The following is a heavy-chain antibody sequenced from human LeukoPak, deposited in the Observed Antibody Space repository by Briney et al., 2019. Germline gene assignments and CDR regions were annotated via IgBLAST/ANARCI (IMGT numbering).Heavy chain of an antibody. V-gene: IGHV3-21*04. CDR3: AKDMGSRFFDGAFDI. CDR2: ISSSRSSI. J-gene: IGHJ3*02. D-gene: IGHD3-16*02. CDR1: GFTFSSYT. Sequence: PGGSLRLSCAASGFTFSSYTMNWVRQAPGKGLEWVSSISSSRSSIYYADSMKGRFTISRDNAKNSLYLQMNSLRAEDTALYYCAKDMGSRFFDGAFDIWGQGTMVTVSS.